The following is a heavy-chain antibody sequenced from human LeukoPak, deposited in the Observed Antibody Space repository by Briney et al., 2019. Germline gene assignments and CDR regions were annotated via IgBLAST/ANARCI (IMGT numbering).Heavy chain of an antibody. D-gene: IGHD3-16*01. CDR1: GFIFSTYG. CDR3: AKDSLADIDY. Sequence: GGSLRLSCAASGFIFSTYGMYWVRQAPGKGLEWVAFIRHDGSIKNYADSVKGRSTISRDNSKNTLYLQMNSLRAEDTAVYYCAKDSLADIDYWGQGALVTVSS. CDR2: IRHDGSIK. V-gene: IGHV3-30*02. J-gene: IGHJ4*02.